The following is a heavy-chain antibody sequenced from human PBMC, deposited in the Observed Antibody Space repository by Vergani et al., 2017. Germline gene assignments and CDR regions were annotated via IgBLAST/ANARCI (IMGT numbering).Heavy chain of an antibody. J-gene: IGHJ3*02. CDR2: IYPGDSDT. V-gene: IGHV5-51*01. D-gene: IGHD4-17*01. CDR1: GYSFTSYW. CDR3: AAYPTVATAGSDAIDI. Sequence: EVQLVQSGAEVKTPGESLKISCKGSGYSFTSYWIGWVRQMPGKGLEWMGIIYPGDSDTRYSPSFQGQVTISADKSISTAYVQWSSLKASETAMYYCAAYPTVATAGSDAIDIWGQGTMVTVSS.